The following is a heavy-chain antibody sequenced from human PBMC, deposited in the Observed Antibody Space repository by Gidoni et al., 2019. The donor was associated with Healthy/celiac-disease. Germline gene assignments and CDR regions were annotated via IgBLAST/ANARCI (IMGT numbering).Heavy chain of an antibody. CDR3: ARDRARKGSAYFDY. D-gene: IGHD3-10*01. J-gene: IGHJ4*02. Sequence: QVQLVASGGGVVQPGRSRRLPCAAAGFTFSSYGMHWVRQAPGQGLEWVAVIWYDGSNKYYADSVKGRFTISRDNSKNTLYLQMNSLRAEDTAVYYCARDRARKGSAYFDYWGQGTLVTVSS. V-gene: IGHV3-33*01. CDR1: GFTFSSYG. CDR2: IWYDGSNK.